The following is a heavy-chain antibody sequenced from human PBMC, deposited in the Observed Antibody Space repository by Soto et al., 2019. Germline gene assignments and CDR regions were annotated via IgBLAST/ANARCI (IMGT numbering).Heavy chain of an antibody. D-gene: IGHD1-1*01. V-gene: IGHV1-18*01. CDR2: ISAHNGNT. Sequence: QVHLVQSGAEVKKPGASVKVSCKGSGYGFTTYGITWVRQAPGQGLELMAWISAHNGNTNYAQKLQGRVTVTRDTSTSTAYMELRSLRSDDTAVYYCARGRYGDYWGQGALVNVSS. CDR1: GYGFTTYG. J-gene: IGHJ4*02. CDR3: ARGRYGDY.